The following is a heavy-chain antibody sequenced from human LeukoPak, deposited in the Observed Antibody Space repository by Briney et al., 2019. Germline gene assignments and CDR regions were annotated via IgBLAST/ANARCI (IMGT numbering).Heavy chain of an antibody. CDR3: VTFSWGAYGMDV. Sequence: GGSLRLSCAASGFTFSSYAMSWIRQAPGKGLEWVSAISGSGGSTYYADSVKGRFTISRDNSKNTLYLQMNSLRAEDTAVYYCVTFSWGAYGMDVWGQGTTVTVSS. V-gene: IGHV3-23*01. CDR1: GFTFSSYA. CDR2: ISGSGGST. D-gene: IGHD1-26*01. J-gene: IGHJ6*02.